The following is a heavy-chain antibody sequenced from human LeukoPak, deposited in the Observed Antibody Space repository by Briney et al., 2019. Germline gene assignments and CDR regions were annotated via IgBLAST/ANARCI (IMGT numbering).Heavy chain of an antibody. CDR3: ARGPHYYGSGSYYPFDY. V-gene: IGHV1-18*01. CDR1: GYTFTTYG. Sequence: ASVKVSCKGSGYTFTTYGISWVRQAPGQGLEWMGWISVYNGNTNYAQKFQGRATMTTDTSTNTTYMELRSLISDDTAVYYCARGPHYYGSGSYYPFDYWGQGTLVTVSS. J-gene: IGHJ4*02. CDR2: ISVYNGNT. D-gene: IGHD3-10*01.